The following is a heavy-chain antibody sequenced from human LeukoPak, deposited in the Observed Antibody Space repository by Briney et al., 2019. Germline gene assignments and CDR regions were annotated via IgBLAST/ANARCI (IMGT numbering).Heavy chain of an antibody. V-gene: IGHV4-59*11. CDR3: ARSARYYYDSSGYYPYYFDY. J-gene: IGHJ4*02. CDR2: IYYSGST. Sequence: SETLSLTCTVSGGSISSHYWSWIRQPPGKGLEWIGHIYYSGSTNYNPSLKSRVTISVDTSKNQFSLKLSSVTAADTAVYYCARSARYYYDSSGYYPYYFDYWGQGTLVTVSS. CDR1: GGSISSHY. D-gene: IGHD3-22*01.